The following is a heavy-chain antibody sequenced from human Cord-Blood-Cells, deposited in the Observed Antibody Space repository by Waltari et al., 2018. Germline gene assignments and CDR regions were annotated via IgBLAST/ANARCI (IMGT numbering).Heavy chain of an antibody. J-gene: IGHJ4*02. V-gene: IGHV3-30*18. Sequence: QVQLVESGGGVVQPGRSLRLSCAASGFTFSSYGMHWVRQAPGKGLEWVAVISYDGSNKYYADSVKCRFTISRDNSKNTLYLQMNSLRAEDTAVYYCAKDDYSNFDYWGQGTLVTVSS. D-gene: IGHD4-4*01. CDR2: ISYDGSNK. CDR3: AKDDYSNFDY. CDR1: GFTFSSYG.